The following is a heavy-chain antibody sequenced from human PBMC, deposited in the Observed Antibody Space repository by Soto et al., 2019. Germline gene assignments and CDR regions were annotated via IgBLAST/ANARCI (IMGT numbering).Heavy chain of an antibody. CDR3: ARATPSSSWYAFDI. CDR2: INPNSGGT. CDR1: GYTFTGYY. Sequence: ASVKVSCKASGYTFTGYYMHWVRQAPGQGLEWMGWINPNSGGTNYAQKFQGWVTMTRDTSISTAYMELSRLRSDDTAVYYCARATPSSSWYAFDIWGQGTMVTVSS. D-gene: IGHD6-13*01. J-gene: IGHJ3*02. V-gene: IGHV1-2*04.